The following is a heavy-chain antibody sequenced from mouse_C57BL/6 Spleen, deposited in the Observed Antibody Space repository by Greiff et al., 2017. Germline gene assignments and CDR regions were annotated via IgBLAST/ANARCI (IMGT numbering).Heavy chain of an antibody. V-gene: IGHV1-54*01. D-gene: IGHD2-4*01. CDR1: GYAFTNYL. CDR3: ARSNGAYDYASFAY. J-gene: IGHJ3*01. CDR2: INPGSGGT. Sequence: QVQLQQSGAELVRPGTSVKVSCKASGYAFTNYLIEWVKQRPGQGLEWIGVINPGSGGTNYNEKFKGNATLTADKSSSTAYMQLSSLTSEDSAVYFCARSNGAYDYASFAYWGQGTLVTVSA.